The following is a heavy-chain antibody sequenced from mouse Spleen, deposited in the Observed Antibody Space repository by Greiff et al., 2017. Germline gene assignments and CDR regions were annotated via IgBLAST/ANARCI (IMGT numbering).Heavy chain of an antibody. Sequence: QVQLQQSGAELVKPGASVKMSCKASGYTFTSYWITWVKQRPGQGLEWIGDIYPGSGSTNYNEKFKSKATLTVDTSSSTAYMQLSSLTSEDSAVYDWARGKHHYYGDDYWGQGTTRTVSS. J-gene: IGHJ2*01. CDR2: IYPGSGST. CDR1: GYTFTSYW. CDR3: ARGKHHYYGDDY. D-gene: IGHD1-2*01. V-gene: IGHV1-55*01.